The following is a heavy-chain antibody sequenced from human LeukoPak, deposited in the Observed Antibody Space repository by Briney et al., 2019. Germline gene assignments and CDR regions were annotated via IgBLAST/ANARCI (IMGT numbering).Heavy chain of an antibody. Sequence: PGGSLRLSCTASGFTFGSYDMNWVRQAPGKGLEWVSTISTGSNYIYYADSVKGRFTISRDNAKGSLYLQMSSLRAEDTAVYYCAKNVESKTLIRRSWFDPWGQGTLVTVSS. J-gene: IGHJ5*02. D-gene: IGHD2-21*01. CDR1: GFTFGSYD. CDR3: AKNVESKTLIRRSWFDP. V-gene: IGHV3-21*01. CDR2: ISTGSNYI.